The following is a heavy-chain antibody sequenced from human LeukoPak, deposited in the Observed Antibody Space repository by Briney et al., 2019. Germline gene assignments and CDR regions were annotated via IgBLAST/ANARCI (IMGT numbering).Heavy chain of an antibody. CDR1: GFPLSSYS. CDR3: VRVKGSYFDY. CDR2: ISSSGSAI. D-gene: IGHD2-15*01. V-gene: IGHV3-48*01. J-gene: IGHJ4*02. Sequence: GGSLRLSCAASGFPLSSYSINWVRQAPGKGLEWVSYISSSGSAIYYVDSVKGRFTVSRDNAKNSLFLQTNSPRAEDTAVYYCVRVKGSYFDYWGQGALVTVSS.